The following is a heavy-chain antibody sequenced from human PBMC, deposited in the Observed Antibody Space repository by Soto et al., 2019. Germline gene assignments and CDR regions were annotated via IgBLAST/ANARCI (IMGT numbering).Heavy chain of an antibody. Sequence: QLQLQESGSGLVKPSQTLSLTCAVSGGSISSGGYSWSWIRQPPGKGLEWIGYIYHSGSTYYNPSLKSRVTISVDRSKNQFSLKLSSVTAADTAVYYCASRHYDILTGYYDAFDIWGQGTMVTVSS. D-gene: IGHD3-9*01. V-gene: IGHV4-30-2*01. CDR1: GGSISSGGYS. CDR2: IYHSGST. CDR3: ASRHYDILTGYYDAFDI. J-gene: IGHJ3*02.